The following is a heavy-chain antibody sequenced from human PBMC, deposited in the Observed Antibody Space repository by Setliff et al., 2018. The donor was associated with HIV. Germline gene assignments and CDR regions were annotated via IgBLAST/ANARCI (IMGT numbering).Heavy chain of an antibody. D-gene: IGHD3-22*01. J-gene: IGHJ4*02. CDR3: ARHSGLGGYYSPFDY. Sequence: SETLSLTCTVSGGSVNDFYCNWIRQPPGKGPEWIGYIHSSGSTIYNPSLKSRITISLDTSKEQFSLKLSSVTAADTTVYYCARHSGLGGYYSPFDYWGPGTLVTVSS. CDR2: IHSSGST. CDR1: GGSVNDFY. V-gene: IGHV4-59*08.